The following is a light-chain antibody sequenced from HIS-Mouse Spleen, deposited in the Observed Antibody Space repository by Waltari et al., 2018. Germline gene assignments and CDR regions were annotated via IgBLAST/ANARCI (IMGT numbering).Light chain of an antibody. Sequence: SYELTQPPSVSVSPGQTARITCSGAALPKKYAYWYQQKSGQAPVLVIYEDSKRPSGIPERFPGSSSGTMATLTISGAQVEDEADYYCYSTDSSGNHRVFGGGTKLTVL. V-gene: IGLV3-10*01. J-gene: IGLJ2*01. CDR3: YSTDSSGNHRV. CDR2: EDS. CDR1: ALPKKY.